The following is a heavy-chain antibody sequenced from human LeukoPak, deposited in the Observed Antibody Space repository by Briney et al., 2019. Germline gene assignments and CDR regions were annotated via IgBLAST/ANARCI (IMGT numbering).Heavy chain of an antibody. D-gene: IGHD3-10*01. J-gene: IGHJ4*02. Sequence: GGSLRLSCAASGFTFSSYAMHWVRQAPGKGLEWVAVISYDGSNKYYADSVKGRFTISRDNSKNTLYLQMNSLRAEDTAVFYCARDKKVRGVIDYWGQGTLVTVSS. CDR3: ARDKKVRGVIDY. V-gene: IGHV3-30-3*01. CDR2: ISYDGSNK. CDR1: GFTFSSYA.